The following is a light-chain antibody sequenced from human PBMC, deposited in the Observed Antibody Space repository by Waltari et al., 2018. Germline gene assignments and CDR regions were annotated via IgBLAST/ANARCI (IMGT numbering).Light chain of an antibody. J-gene: IGLJ2*01. V-gene: IGLV3-21*04. CDR1: AIEERS. CDR3: QVWDSSRHHVI. Sequence: SYLLTNPPSVPVPPTQTARITCGVDAIEERSVHWCQQSPGPAPVLVIYYDTDRPSGIPDRFSGSHFGNTATLTISRVEAGDEADYYCQVWDSSRHHVIFGGGTRLTVL. CDR2: YDT.